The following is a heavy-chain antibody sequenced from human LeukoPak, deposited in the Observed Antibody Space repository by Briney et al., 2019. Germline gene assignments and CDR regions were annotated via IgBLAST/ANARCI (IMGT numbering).Heavy chain of an antibody. CDR2: IYPGDSDT. D-gene: IGHD6-13*01. CDR3: ARRAYGTSWYLDY. CDR1: GYSFFSHW. Sequence: GESLKISCKGSGYSFFSHWIGWVRQMPGKGLEWMGIIYPGDSDTRYSPSLQGQVTISADKSISTAYLQWSSLKASDTAMYYCARRAYGTSWYLDYWGQGGLVTVSS. V-gene: IGHV5-51*01. J-gene: IGHJ4*02.